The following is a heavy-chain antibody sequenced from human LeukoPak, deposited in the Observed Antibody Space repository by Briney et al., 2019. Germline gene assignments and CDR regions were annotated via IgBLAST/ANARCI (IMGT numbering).Heavy chain of an antibody. Sequence: GGSLRLSCAASGFTFSSYWMSWVRQAPGKGLEWVANIKQDGSEKYYVDSVKGRFTISRDNAKNSLYLQMNSLRAEDTAVYYCAKLGASDVWSSCDSWGQGSLVTVSS. CDR1: GFTFSSYW. CDR3: AKLGASDVWSSCDS. D-gene: IGHD3-3*01. V-gene: IGHV3-7*03. J-gene: IGHJ5*01. CDR2: IKQDGSEK.